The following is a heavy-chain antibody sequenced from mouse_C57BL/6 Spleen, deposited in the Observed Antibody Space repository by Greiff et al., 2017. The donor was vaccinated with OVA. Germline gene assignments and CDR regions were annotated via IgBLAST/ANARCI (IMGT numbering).Heavy chain of an antibody. J-gene: IGHJ4*01. CDR1: GYTFTSYW. V-gene: IGHV1-69*01. Sequence: QVQLQQPGAELVMPGASVKLSCKASGYTFTSYWMHWVKQRPGQGLEWIGEIDPSDSYTNYNQKFKGKSTLTVDKSSSTAYMQLSSLTSEDSAVYYCARGGKDSLYYAMDYRGQGTSGTVSS. CDR2: IDPSDSYT. CDR3: ARGGKDSLYYAMDY. D-gene: IGHD1-3*01.